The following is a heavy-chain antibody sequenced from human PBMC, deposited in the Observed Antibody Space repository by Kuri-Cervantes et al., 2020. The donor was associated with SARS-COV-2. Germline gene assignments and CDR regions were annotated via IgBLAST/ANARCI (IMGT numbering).Heavy chain of an antibody. CDR3: ARGGWDCTGGVCSYDAFDI. D-gene: IGHD2-8*02. V-gene: IGHV4-61*01. J-gene: IGHJ3*02. Sequence: GSLRLSCTVSGGSVSSGSYYWSWIRQPPGKGLEWIGYIYYSGSTNYNPSLKSRVTMSVDTSKNQFSLKLSSVTAADTAVYYCARGGWDCTGGVCSYDAFDIWGQGTMVTVSS. CDR1: GGSVSSGSYY. CDR2: IYYSGST.